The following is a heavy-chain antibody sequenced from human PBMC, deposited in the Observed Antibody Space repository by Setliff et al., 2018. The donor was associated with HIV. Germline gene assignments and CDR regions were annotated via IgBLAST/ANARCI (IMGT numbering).Heavy chain of an antibody. Sequence: KTSETLSLTCTVSGGSIGSSSYYWGWIRQPPGKGLEWIGSIYYSGSTHYNPSLKSRVTISVDTSKNQFSLKLSSVTAADTAVYYCANSPYYYDSSGYSYFDYWGQGTLVTVSS. CDR2: IYYSGST. V-gene: IGHV4-39*07. CDR1: GGSIGSSSYY. J-gene: IGHJ4*02. CDR3: ANSPYYYDSSGYSYFDY. D-gene: IGHD3-22*01.